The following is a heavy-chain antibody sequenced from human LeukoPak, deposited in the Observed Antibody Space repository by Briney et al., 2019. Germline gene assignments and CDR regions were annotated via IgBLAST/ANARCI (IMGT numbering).Heavy chain of an antibody. V-gene: IGHV3-30*03. J-gene: IGHJ4*02. CDR1: GFTFSSYG. CDR2: ISYDGSNK. D-gene: IGHD5-12*01. CDR3: ARGGYHGDYSYY. Sequence: GGSLRLSCAASGFTFSSYGMHWVRQAPGKGLEWVAVISYDGSNKYYADSVKGRFTISRDNSKNTLYLQMNSLRADDTAVYYCARGGYHGDYSYYWGQGTLVTVSS.